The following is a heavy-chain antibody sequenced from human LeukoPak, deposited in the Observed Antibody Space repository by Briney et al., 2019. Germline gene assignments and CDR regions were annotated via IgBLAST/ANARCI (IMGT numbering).Heavy chain of an antibody. D-gene: IGHD5-12*01. CDR2: IRSKANSYAT. CDR1: GSTFSGSA. V-gene: IGHV3-73*01. CDR3: TFTPGYSGYDGGL. J-gene: IGHJ4*02. Sequence: GGSLRLSCAASGSTFSGSAMHWVRQASGKGLEWVGRIRSKANSYATAYAASVKGRFTISRDDSTNTAYLQMNSLRTEDTAVYHCTFTPGYSGYDGGLWGQGTLVTVSS.